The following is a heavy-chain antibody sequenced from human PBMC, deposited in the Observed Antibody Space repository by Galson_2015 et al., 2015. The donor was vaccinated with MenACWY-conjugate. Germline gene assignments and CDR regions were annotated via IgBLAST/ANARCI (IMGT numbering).Heavy chain of an antibody. CDR3: ARSSGMDV. V-gene: IGHV3-23*01. Sequence: SLRLSCAASGFTFSTYVMNWGRQAPGKGLEWVSSIGDGGGYIYYADSVKGRFTISRDNSRNTLFLQMNSLRADDTAVYFCARSSGMDVWGQGTTVTVSS. J-gene: IGHJ6*02. CDR1: GFTFSTYV. CDR2: IGDGGGYI.